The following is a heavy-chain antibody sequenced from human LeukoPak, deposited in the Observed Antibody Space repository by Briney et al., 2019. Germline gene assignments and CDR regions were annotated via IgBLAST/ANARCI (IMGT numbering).Heavy chain of an antibody. D-gene: IGHD6-13*01. CDR2: SYSGGIT. Sequence: PSETLSLTCSISGGSISSYYWYWIRRPARKGLEWIGRSYSGGITNYNPSLKSRVTVSIDTPKNQFYLNLNPVTAADTAVYYCARGTSSHMDFWGQGTLVTVSS. V-gene: IGHV4-4*07. CDR1: GGSISSYY. CDR3: ARGTSSHMDF. J-gene: IGHJ4*02.